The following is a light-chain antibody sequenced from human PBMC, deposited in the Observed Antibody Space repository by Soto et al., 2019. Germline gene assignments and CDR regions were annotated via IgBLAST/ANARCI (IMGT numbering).Light chain of an antibody. CDR2: GAS. CDR3: QQYGSSAGT. Sequence: EIVLTQSPGTLSLSPGERATLSCRASQSVSSSYLAWYQQKPGQAPRLLIYGASSRATGIPDSFSGSESGTEFTLTISRLEREDFAEYYWQQYGSSAGTFGQGTKVEIK. J-gene: IGKJ1*01. V-gene: IGKV3-20*01. CDR1: QSVSSSY.